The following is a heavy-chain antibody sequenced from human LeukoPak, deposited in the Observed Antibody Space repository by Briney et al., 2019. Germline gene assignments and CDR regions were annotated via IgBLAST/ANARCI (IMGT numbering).Heavy chain of an antibody. Sequence: PGGSLRLSCAGSGFTFSSYSMNWVRQAPGKGLEWVSSISSGGTYIYYADSVKGRFTVSSDNTKNSLSLQMNSLRAEDTAVYYCARDRSGYSGYECQAYWGQGTLVTVSS. J-gene: IGHJ4*02. D-gene: IGHD5-12*01. CDR3: ARDRSGYSGYECQAY. CDR1: GFTFSSYS. V-gene: IGHV3-21*01. CDR2: ISSGGTYI.